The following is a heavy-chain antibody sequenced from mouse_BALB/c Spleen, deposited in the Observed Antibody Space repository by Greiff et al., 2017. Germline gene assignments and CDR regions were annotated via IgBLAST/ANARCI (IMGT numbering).Heavy chain of an antibody. CDR1: GFSLTSYG. V-gene: IGHV2-9*02. CDR2: IWAGGST. CDR3: ARDGPYYGSSYYFDY. Sequence: VKLQESGPGLVAPSQSLSITCTVSGFSLTSYGVHWVRQPPGKGLEWLGVIWAGGSTNYNSALMSRLSISKDNSKSQVFLKMNSLQTDDTAMYYCARDGPYYGSSYYFDYWGQGTTLTVSS. J-gene: IGHJ2*01. D-gene: IGHD1-1*01.